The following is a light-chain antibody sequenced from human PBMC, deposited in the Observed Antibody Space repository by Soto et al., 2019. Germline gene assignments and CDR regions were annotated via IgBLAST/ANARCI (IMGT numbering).Light chain of an antibody. CDR3: QQYDDSIT. Sequence: EIVLTQSPDTLSLSPGESATLSCRASQSVSSDYFAWYQQKPGRPPRLLIYGASNRATGIPDRFSGSGSGTDFTLTISRLEPEDFAVFYCQQYDDSITFGQGTRLEIE. CDR1: QSVSSDY. J-gene: IGKJ5*01. CDR2: GAS. V-gene: IGKV3-20*01.